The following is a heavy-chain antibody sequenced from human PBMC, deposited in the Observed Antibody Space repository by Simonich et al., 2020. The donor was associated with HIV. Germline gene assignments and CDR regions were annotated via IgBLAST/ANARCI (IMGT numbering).Heavy chain of an antibody. CDR3: ARNSGNDYYYYYYMDV. CDR1: GFTFSDYY. V-gene: IGHV3-11*05. D-gene: IGHD5-12*01. Sequence: GESGGGLVKPGGSLRLSCAASGFTFSDYYMSWIRQAPGKGLEWFSYISSSSYTNYADSVKGRFTISRDNAKNSLYLQMNSLRAEDTAVYYCARNSGNDYYYYYYMDVWGKGTTVTVSS. J-gene: IGHJ6*03. CDR2: ISSSSYT.